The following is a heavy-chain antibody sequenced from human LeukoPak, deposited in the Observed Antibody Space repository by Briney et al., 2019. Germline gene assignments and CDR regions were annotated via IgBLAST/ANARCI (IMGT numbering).Heavy chain of an antibody. CDR1: GYTFTDYY. V-gene: IGHV1-69-2*01. D-gene: IGHD2-2*01. CDR2: VDPKDGET. Sequence: ASVKISCKVSGYTFTDYYMHWVQQAPGKGLEWMGLVDPKDGETIYAEKFQGRVTITADTSTDTAYMELSSLRSEDTAVYYCATVGYCSSTSCPTDYWGQGTLVTVSS. CDR3: ATVGYCSSTSCPTDY. J-gene: IGHJ4*02.